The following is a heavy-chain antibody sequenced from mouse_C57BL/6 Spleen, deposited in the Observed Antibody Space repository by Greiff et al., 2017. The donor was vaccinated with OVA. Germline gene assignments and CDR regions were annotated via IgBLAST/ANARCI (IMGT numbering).Heavy chain of an antibody. Sequence: EVKLMESGGGLVQPGGSMKLSCVASGFTFSNYWMNWVRQSPEKGLEWVAQIRLKSDNYATHYAESVKGRFTISRDDSKSSVYLQMNNLRAEDTGIYYCTATGYFDYWGQGTTLTVSS. V-gene: IGHV6-3*01. J-gene: IGHJ2*01. CDR3: TATGYFDY. D-gene: IGHD4-1*02. CDR2: IRLKSDNYAT. CDR1: GFTFSNYW.